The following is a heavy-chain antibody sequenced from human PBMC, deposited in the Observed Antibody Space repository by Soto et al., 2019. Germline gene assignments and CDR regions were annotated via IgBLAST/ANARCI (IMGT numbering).Heavy chain of an antibody. Sequence: PSETLSLTCTVSGGSISSYYWSWIRQPPGKGLEWIGYIYYSGSTNYNPSLKGRVFISVDSSRRHLSLRLNSLTAADTAVYYCTRVGGYYGDYPNFDYWGQGALVTVSS. J-gene: IGHJ4*02. V-gene: IGHV4-59*01. CDR3: TRVGGYYGDYPNFDY. CDR2: IYYSGST. CDR1: GGSISSYY. D-gene: IGHD4-17*01.